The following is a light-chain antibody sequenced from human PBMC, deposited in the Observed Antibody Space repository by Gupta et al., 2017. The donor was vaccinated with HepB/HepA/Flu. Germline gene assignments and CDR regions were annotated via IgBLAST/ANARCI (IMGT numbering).Light chain of an antibody. CDR2: GAS. J-gene: IGKJ4*02. CDR1: HVSSNY. CDR3: QKYSSVPRT. Sequence: DMQTTHPPSFLSASVGDTVTITCRASHVSSNYLAWDQQQPGKVPKLLIYGASSMHSGVSSRFSGSRSGTDFTLTISRLQPEDVGTYYCQKYSSVPRTFGGGTKVEIK. V-gene: IGKV1-27*01.